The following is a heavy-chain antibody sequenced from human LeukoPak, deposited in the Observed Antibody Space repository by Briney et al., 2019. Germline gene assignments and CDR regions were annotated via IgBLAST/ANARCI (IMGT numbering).Heavy chain of an antibody. J-gene: IGHJ3*02. CDR1: GYTFTGYY. CDR2: INPNSGGT. Sequence: ASVKVSCKASGYTFTGYYMHWVRQAPGQGLEWMGWINPNSGGTNYAQKFQGRVTMTRDTSISTAYMELSRLRSDDTAVYYCATRWGLGYCSSTSCQRAFDIWGQGTMVTVSS. CDR3: ATRWGLGYCSSTSCQRAFDI. D-gene: IGHD2-2*01. V-gene: IGHV1-2*02.